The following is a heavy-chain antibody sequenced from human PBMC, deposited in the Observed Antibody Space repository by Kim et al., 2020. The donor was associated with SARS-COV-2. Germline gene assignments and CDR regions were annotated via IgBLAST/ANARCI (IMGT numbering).Heavy chain of an antibody. J-gene: IGHJ4*02. CDR1: GFTFSSYA. CDR3: AKVDSSGSPYYVDY. D-gene: IGHD3-22*01. V-gene: IGHV3-23*01. Sequence: GGSLRLSCAASGFTFSSYAMSWVRQAPGKGLEWVSAISGSGGSTYYTDSVKGRFTISRDNSKNTLYLQMNSLRAEDTAVYYCAKVDSSGSPYYVDYWGQGTLVTVSS. CDR2: ISGSGGST.